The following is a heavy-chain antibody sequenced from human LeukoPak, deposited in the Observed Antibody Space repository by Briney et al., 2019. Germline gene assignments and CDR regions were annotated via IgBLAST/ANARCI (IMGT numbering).Heavy chain of an antibody. J-gene: IGHJ6*03. D-gene: IGHD2-15*01. CDR1: GLTFSSYA. V-gene: IGHV3-23*01. CDR3: AKDGACGGGRCSNRWYSYMDV. CDR2: ISGSGGNT. Sequence: GGSLRLSCAASGLTFSSYAMNWVRQAPGKGLEWVSGISGSGGNTYYADSVKGRFTISRDNSKNTLYVQMNSLRAEDTAVYYCAKDGACGGGRCSNRWYSYMDVWGKGPTSTAPS.